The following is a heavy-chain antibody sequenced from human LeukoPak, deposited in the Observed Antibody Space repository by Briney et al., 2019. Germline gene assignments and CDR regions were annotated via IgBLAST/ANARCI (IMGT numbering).Heavy chain of an antibody. CDR2: IWYDGSNK. J-gene: IGHJ5*02. CDR3: ARSPYYDSSGYWFGP. CDR1: GFTFSSYG. Sequence: PGGSLRLSCAASGFTFSSYGMHWVRQAPGKGLEWVAVIWYDGSNKYYADSVKGRFTISRDNSKNTLSLQMNSLRAEDTAVYYCARSPYYDSSGYWFGPWGQRTLVTVSS. D-gene: IGHD3-22*01. V-gene: IGHV3-33*08.